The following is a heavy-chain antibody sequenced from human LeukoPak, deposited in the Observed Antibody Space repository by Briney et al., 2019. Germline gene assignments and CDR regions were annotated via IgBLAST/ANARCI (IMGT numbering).Heavy chain of an antibody. CDR1: GFTFSSYG. D-gene: IGHD1-7*01. CDR2: ISGSGCST. V-gene: IGHV3-23*01. Sequence: PGGSLRLSCAASGFTFSSYGMRWVRQAPGKGLEWVSSISGSGCSTYYADSVKGRFTISRDNSKNTLYPQMDSLRDEDTAVYYCAKRTLPYDMDVWGQGTTVTVSS. J-gene: IGHJ6*02. CDR3: AKRTLPYDMDV.